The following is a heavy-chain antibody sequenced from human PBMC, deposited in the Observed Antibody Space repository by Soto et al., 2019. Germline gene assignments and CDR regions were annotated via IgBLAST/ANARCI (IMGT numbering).Heavy chain of an antibody. CDR2: ISYDGSNK. V-gene: IGHV3-30-3*01. D-gene: IGHD3-22*01. Sequence: GGSLRLSCAASGFTFSSYAMHWVRQAPGKGLEWVAVISYDGSNKYYADSVKGRFTISRDNSKNTLYLQMNSLRAEDTAVYYCARDLRGTDGITMIVGNFDYWGQGTLVTVSS. J-gene: IGHJ4*02. CDR1: GFTFSSYA. CDR3: ARDLRGTDGITMIVGNFDY.